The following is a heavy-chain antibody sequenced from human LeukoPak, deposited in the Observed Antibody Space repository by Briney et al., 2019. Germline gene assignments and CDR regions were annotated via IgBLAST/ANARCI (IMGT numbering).Heavy chain of an antibody. V-gene: IGHV4-61*02. D-gene: IGHD1-26*01. CDR1: GGSISSGSYY. Sequence: PSETLSLTCTVSGGSISSGSYYWSWIRQPAGKGLEWIGRIYTSGSTNYNPSLKSRVTISVDTSKNQFSLKLGSVTAADTAVYYCARARAGWELPLDYWGQGTLVTVSS. CDR2: IYTSGST. J-gene: IGHJ4*02. CDR3: ARARAGWELPLDY.